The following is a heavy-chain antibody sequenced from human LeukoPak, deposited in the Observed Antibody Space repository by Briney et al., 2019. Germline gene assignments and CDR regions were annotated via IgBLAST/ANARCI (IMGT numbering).Heavy chain of an antibody. J-gene: IGHJ4*02. V-gene: IGHV3-23*01. Sequence: PGGSLRLSCAASGFTFRSYVMSWIRQAPGKGLEWVSAISDSGGSTYYADSVKGRFTTSRDNSKNALYLQMNSLRAEDTAVYYCAKGSAESRSYYFDYWGQGTLVTVSS. CDR2: ISDSGGST. CDR1: GFTFRSYV. D-gene: IGHD6-13*01. CDR3: AKGSAESRSYYFDY.